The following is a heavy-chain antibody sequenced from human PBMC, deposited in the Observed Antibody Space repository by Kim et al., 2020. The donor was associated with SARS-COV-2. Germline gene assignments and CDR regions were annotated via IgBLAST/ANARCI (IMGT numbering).Heavy chain of an antibody. Sequence: GGSLRLSCSVSGFTFSTYAMHWVRQAPGKGLEYVSGIGSNGGSTYYADSVKGRFTISRDNSKNTLYLQMSGLRVEDTAVYYCVKEWHRGWYGFDYWGQGILVTVSS. V-gene: IGHV3-64*03. CDR3: VKEWHRGWYGFDY. CDR1: GFTFSTYA. CDR2: IGSNGGST. D-gene: IGHD6-19*01. J-gene: IGHJ4*02.